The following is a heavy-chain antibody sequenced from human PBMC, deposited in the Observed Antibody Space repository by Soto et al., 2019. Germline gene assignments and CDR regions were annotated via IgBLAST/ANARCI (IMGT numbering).Heavy chain of an antibody. J-gene: IGHJ4*01. CDR3: AREAGHYDFSY. Sequence: ASVKVSCKASGYTFTSYYMHWVRQAPGQGLEWMGIINPIVGTTNYAQKFQGRVTITTDESTSTAYMALTNLRSDDTAVYYCAREAGHYDFSYWGQRTLVTVSS. CDR1: GYTFTSYY. D-gene: IGHD3-3*01. V-gene: IGHV1-46*01. CDR2: INPIVGTT.